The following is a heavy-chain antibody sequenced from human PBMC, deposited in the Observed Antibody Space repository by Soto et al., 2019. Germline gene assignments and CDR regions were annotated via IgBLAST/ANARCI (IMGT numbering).Heavy chain of an antibody. CDR3: ARDKGVAATPEYYFDY. CDR2: INPNSGGT. Sequence: ASVKVSCKASGYTFTGYYMHWVRQAPVQGLEWMGWINPNSGGTNYAQKFQGRVTMTRDTSISTAYMELSRLRSDDTAVYYCARDKGVAATPEYYFDYWGQGTLVTVSS. D-gene: IGHD6-19*01. J-gene: IGHJ4*02. CDR1: GYTFTGYY. V-gene: IGHV1-2*02.